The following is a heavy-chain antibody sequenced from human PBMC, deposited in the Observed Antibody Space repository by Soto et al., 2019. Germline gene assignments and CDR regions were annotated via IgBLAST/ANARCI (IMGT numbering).Heavy chain of an antibody. CDR3: ARGEKTTVTTGDYYYYGMDV. CDR2: IYHSGST. V-gene: IGHV4-4*02. J-gene: IGHJ6*02. CDR1: GGSISSSNW. D-gene: IGHD4-4*01. Sequence: SETLSLTCAVSGGSISSSNWWSWVRQPPGKGLEWIGEIYHSGSTNYNPSLRSRVTISVDKSKNQFSLKLSSVTAADTAVYYCARGEKTTVTTGDYYYYGMDVWGQGTTVTVSS.